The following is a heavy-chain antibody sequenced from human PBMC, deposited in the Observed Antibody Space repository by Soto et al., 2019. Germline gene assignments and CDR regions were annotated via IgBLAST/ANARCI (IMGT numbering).Heavy chain of an antibody. V-gene: IGHV3-49*04. CDR3: ARYRRADDLSGFDY. J-gene: IGHJ4*02. CDR1: GFNFGGYA. CDR2: IRGKAYGGTT. D-gene: IGHD6-13*01. Sequence: GGSLRLSCAASGFNFGGYALSWVRQAPGKGLEWVGSIRGKAYGGTTENAASLKGRFTISRDDTKSISYLQMNSLKTENTGVYYCARYRRADDLSGFDYWGQGTLVTVSS.